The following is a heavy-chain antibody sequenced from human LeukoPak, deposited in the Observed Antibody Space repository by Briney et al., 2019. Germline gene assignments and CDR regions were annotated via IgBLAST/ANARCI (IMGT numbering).Heavy chain of an antibody. D-gene: IGHD3-3*01. J-gene: IGHJ6*03. CDR3: ASFWSGYAQGPRYYYMDV. V-gene: IGHV4-59*01. CDR1: GGPISSYD. Sequence: PSETLSLTCTGSGGPISSYDWSWIRQPPGNGLKWRGYIYYSGNSNYNPSHKSRDTISVDTSKTQSYLKLSSVTAADTAVYYCASFWSGYAQGPRYYYMDVWGKGTTVTVSS. CDR2: IYYSGNS.